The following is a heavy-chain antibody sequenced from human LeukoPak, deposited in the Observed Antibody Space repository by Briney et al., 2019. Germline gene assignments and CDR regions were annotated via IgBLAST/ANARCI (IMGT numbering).Heavy chain of an antibody. CDR3: AKWGDFDVLTGYYVPDF. Sequence: GGSLRLSCAASGFTFSSYAMHWVRQAPGKGLEWVAVISYDGSNKYFADSVKGRFTISRDNSKNTLYLQMNSLRAEDTAVYYCAKWGDFDVLTGYYVPDFWGQGTLVTVSS. J-gene: IGHJ4*02. CDR2: ISYDGSNK. CDR1: GFTFSSYA. D-gene: IGHD3-9*01. V-gene: IGHV3-30-3*02.